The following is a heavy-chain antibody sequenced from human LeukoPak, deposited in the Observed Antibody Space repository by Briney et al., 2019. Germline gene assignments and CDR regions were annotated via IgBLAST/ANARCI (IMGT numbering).Heavy chain of an antibody. V-gene: IGHV3-21*01. CDR2: ISSSSSYI. Sequence: GGSLRLSCAASGFTFSSYSMNWFRQAPGKGLEWVSSISSSSSYIYYADSVKGRFTISRDNAKNSLYLQMNSLRAEDTAVYYCARDPEYSSSSREFDYWGQGTLVTVSS. CDR1: GFTFSSYS. J-gene: IGHJ4*02. D-gene: IGHD6-6*01. CDR3: ARDPEYSSSSREFDY.